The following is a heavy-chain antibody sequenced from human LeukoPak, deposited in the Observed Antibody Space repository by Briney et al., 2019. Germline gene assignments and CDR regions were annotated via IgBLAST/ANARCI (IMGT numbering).Heavy chain of an antibody. CDR2: IDRPAKSYAT. J-gene: IGHJ5*02. CDR3: TRDRGTYNWLDP. Sequence: GGSLRLSCAASGFTLSDSAIHWDRQASGKGLEWVGLIDRPAKSYATAYGASVGGRFTISRDDSKNTAYLQMDSLKTEDTALYYCTRDRGTYNWLDPWGQGTLVTVSS. V-gene: IGHV3-73*01. D-gene: IGHD1-26*01. CDR1: GFTLSDSA.